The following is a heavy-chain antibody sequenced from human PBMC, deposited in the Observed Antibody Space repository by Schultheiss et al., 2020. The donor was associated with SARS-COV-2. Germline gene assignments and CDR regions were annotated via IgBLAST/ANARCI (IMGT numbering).Heavy chain of an antibody. J-gene: IGHJ4*02. CDR3: ATARFSGYDSSGYPDY. D-gene: IGHD3-22*01. Sequence: SQTLSLTCTVSGGSISSYYWSWIRQPPGKGLEWIGYIYYSGSTNYNPSLKSRVTMSVDTSKNQFSLKLSSVTAADTAVYYCATARFSGYDSSGYPDYWGQGTLVTVSS. CDR1: GGSISSYY. V-gene: IGHV4-59*01. CDR2: IYYSGST.